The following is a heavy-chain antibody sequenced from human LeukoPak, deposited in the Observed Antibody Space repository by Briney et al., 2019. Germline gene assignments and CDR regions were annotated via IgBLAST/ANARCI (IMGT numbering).Heavy chain of an antibody. J-gene: IGHJ4*02. Sequence: GGSLKISCQCSGYSFTSYWIGWVRQMPGKGLEWMGIVYPDESDTRYSPSFQGQVTISADKSISTAYLQWSSLKASDTAMYYCARHLGHYYDTSGYYSHFDYWGQGTLVTVSS. CDR2: VYPDESDT. D-gene: IGHD3-22*01. V-gene: IGHV5-51*01. CDR1: GYSFTSYW. CDR3: ARHLGHYYDTSGYYSHFDY.